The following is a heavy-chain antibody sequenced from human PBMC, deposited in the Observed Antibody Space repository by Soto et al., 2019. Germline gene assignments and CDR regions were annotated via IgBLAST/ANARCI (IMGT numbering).Heavy chain of an antibody. CDR2: ITPFNGNT. V-gene: IGHV1-45*02. CDR1: GYTFTGYY. J-gene: IGHJ4*02. CDR3: ASGRYDASGYFDY. D-gene: IGHD3-22*01. Sequence: SVKVSCKASGYTFTGYYMHWVRQAPGQALEWMGWITPFNGNTKYAQKFQDRVTFTGDTSLNTAYMELSSLRSDDTAMFYCASGRYDASGYFDYWGQGTLVTVSS.